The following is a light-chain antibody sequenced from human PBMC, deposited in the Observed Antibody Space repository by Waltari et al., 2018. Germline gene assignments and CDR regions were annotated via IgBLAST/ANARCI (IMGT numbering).Light chain of an antibody. CDR1: DSDVGPYDL. J-gene: IGLJ1*01. CDR3: SSYTTSSAPGV. CDR2: EDS. V-gene: IGLV2-14*01. Sequence: QSALTQPASVSGSPGQSITIPCSGTDSDVGPYDLASWYQQHPGKAPHLIIYEDSNRPSGISNRFSASKSGNTASLDISGLQAEDEADYYCSSYTTSSAPGVFGTGTKVTVL.